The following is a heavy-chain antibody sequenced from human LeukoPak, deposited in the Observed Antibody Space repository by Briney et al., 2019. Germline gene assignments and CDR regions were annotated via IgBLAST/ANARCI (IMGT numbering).Heavy chain of an antibody. CDR2: IRSKAYGGTT. J-gene: IGHJ3*02. V-gene: IGHV3-49*04. CDR3: TRIPRYYYGSGIGGAFDI. Sequence: GGSLRLSCATSGFTFSDYYMSWVRQAPGKGLEWVGFIRSKAYGGTTEYAASVKGRFTISRDDSKSIAYLQMNSLKTEDTAVYYCTRIPRYYYGSGIGGAFDIWGQGTMVTVSS. D-gene: IGHD3-10*01. CDR1: GFTFSDYY.